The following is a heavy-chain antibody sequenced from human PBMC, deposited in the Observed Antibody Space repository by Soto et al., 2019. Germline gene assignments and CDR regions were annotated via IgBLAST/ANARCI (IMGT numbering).Heavy chain of an antibody. J-gene: IGHJ6*02. Sequence: GGSLRLSCAASGFTFSSYGMHWVRQAPGKGLAWVAVIWYDGSNKYYADSVKGRFTISRDNSKNTLYLQMNSLRAEDTAVYYCAREPPKDYYYGMDVWGQGTMVTVSS. CDR1: GFTFSSYG. CDR3: AREPPKDYYYGMDV. V-gene: IGHV3-33*01. CDR2: IWYDGSNK. D-gene: IGHD2-15*01.